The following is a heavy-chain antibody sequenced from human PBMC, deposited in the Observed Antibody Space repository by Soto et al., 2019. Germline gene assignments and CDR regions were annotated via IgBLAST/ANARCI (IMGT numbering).Heavy chain of an antibody. CDR3: ARERPTMVRGVKNYYYYGMDV. Sequence: PSETLSLTCAVYGGSFSGYYWSWIRQPPGKGLEWIGEINHSGSTNYNPSLKSRVTISVDTSKNQFSLKLSSVTAADTAVYYCARERPTMVRGVKNYYYYGMDVWGQGTTVTVYS. V-gene: IGHV4-34*01. D-gene: IGHD3-10*01. J-gene: IGHJ6*02. CDR1: GGSFSGYY. CDR2: INHSGST.